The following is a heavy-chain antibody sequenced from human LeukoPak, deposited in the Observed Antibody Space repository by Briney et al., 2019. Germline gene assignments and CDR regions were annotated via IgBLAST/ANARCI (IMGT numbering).Heavy chain of an antibody. J-gene: IGHJ4*02. CDR3: ATWGIAVAGTFDY. V-gene: IGHV4-59*08. D-gene: IGHD6-19*01. CDR2: IYYSGST. CDR1: GGSISSSY. Sequence: SETLSLTCTVSGGSISSSYWSWIRQPPGKGLEWIGYIYYSGSTNYNPSFKSRVAISADTSKNQFSLKLSSVTAADTAVYYCATWGIAVAGTFDYWGQGTLVTVST.